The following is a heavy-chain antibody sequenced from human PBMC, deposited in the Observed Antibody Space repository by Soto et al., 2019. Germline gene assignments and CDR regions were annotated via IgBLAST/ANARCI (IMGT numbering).Heavy chain of an antibody. CDR1: GYTFTSYY. CDR2: INPSGGST. CDR3: ARDLGDSGSYHPGAYYGMDV. D-gene: IGHD1-26*01. Sequence: ASVKVSCKASGYTFTSYYMHWVRQAPGQGLEWMGIINPSGGSTSYAQKFQGRVTMTRDTSTSTVYMELSSLRSEDTAVYYCARDLGDSGSYHPGAYYGMDVWGQGTTVTVSS. V-gene: IGHV1-46*01. J-gene: IGHJ6*02.